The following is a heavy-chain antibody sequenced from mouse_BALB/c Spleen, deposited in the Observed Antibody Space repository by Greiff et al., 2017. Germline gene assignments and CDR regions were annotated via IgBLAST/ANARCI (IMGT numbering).Heavy chain of an antibody. V-gene: IGHV8-8*01. CDR1: GFSLSTSGMG. J-gene: IGHJ4*01. Sequence: QVTLKESGPGILQPSQTLSLTCSFSGFSLSTSGMGVGWIRQPSGKGLEWLAHIWWDDDKRYNPALKSRLTISKDTSSNQVFLKIASVDTADTATYYCARMRGNYFYAMDYWGQGTSVTVSS. D-gene: IGHD2-1*01. CDR3: ARMRGNYFYAMDY. CDR2: IWWDDDK.